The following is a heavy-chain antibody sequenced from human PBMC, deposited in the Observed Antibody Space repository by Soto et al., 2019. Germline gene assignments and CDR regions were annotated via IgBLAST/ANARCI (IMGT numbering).Heavy chain of an antibody. Sequence: EVQLLESGGGLVQPGGSLRLSCSASGFTFSSYAMSWVRQAPGKGLEWVSGISGSGDSTYYADSVKGRVAIARDNSKNTLYVQMSGLRADDTAVYYCVKLPRWSMTPRYFDLWGRGTLVTVSS. CDR1: GFTFSSYA. D-gene: IGHD6-13*01. CDR2: ISGSGDST. J-gene: IGHJ2*01. CDR3: VKLPRWSMTPRYFDL. V-gene: IGHV3-23*01.